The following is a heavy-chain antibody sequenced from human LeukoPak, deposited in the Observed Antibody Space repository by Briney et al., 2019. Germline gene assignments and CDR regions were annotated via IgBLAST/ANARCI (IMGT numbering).Heavy chain of an antibody. V-gene: IGHV3-74*01. D-gene: IGHD6-6*01. CDR2: VNTDGSST. CDR1: GFTFSSYW. Sequence: GGSLRLSCAASGFTFSSYWMHWVRQAPGKGLVWVSRVNTDGSSTSYADSVKGRFTVSRDNAKSTLYLQMNSLRAEDTAVYYCAKDRYGSSGYWGQGTLVTVSS. J-gene: IGHJ4*02. CDR3: AKDRYGSSGY.